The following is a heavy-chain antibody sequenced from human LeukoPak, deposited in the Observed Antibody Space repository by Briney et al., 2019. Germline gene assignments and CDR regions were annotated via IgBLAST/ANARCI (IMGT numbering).Heavy chain of an antibody. CDR2: IYTSGST. CDR1: AGSISRYY. D-gene: IGHD3-10*01. V-gene: IGHV4-4*07. Sequence: TPETLSLTCTVSAGSISRYYWSWIRQPAGKGLEWIGRIYTSGSTKYNPSLKSRVTMSVDTSKNQFSLKLSSVTAADTAVYYCARLLWFGELKESDDAFDIWGQGTMVTVSS. J-gene: IGHJ3*02. CDR3: ARLLWFGELKESDDAFDI.